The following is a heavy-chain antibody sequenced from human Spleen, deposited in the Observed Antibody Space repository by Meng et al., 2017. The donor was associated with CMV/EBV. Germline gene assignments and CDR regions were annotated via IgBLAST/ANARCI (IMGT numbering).Heavy chain of an antibody. V-gene: IGHV1-8*02. CDR3: ARDFNVAARSFDP. J-gene: IGHJ5*02. D-gene: IGHD6-6*01. Sequence: GGSLRLSCAASGFTVSSNYMSWVRQAPGKGLEWVGWMDPNSGKTGYAQKFQGRVTMTRNTSISTAYMELSSLTSEDTAVYYCARDFNVAARSFDPWGQGTLVTVSS. CDR2: MDPNSGKT. CDR1: GFTVSSNY.